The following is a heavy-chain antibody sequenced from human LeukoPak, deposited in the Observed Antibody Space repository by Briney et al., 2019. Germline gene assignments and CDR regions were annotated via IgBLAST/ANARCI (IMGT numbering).Heavy chain of an antibody. J-gene: IGHJ4*02. CDR2: IFYSGTT. CDR1: NDSISPLY. D-gene: IGHD6-13*01. Sequence: SETLSLTCTVSNDSISPLYWGWIRQPPGKGLEFIGYIFYSGTTNSTPSLKSRVTLSVDTSKNQFSLRLNSVTAADTAVYYCVRGGSAAKYYFDSWGQGTLVTVSS. CDR3: VRGGSAAKYYFDS. V-gene: IGHV4-59*11.